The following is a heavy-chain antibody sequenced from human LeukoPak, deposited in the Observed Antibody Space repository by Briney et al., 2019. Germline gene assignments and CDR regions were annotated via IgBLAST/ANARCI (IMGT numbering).Heavy chain of an antibody. CDR2: ISSSSSYV. J-gene: IGHJ4*02. D-gene: IGHD3-16*01. CDR1: GFTFSSYS. Sequence: GGSPRLSCAASGFTFSSYSLNWVRQAPGKGLEWVSSISSSSSYVDYADSVKGRFTISRDNAKNSLYLQMDSLRVEDTAVYYCARDPPSRGTRYFDYWGQGTLVTVSS. CDR3: ARDPPSRGTRYFDY. V-gene: IGHV3-21*01.